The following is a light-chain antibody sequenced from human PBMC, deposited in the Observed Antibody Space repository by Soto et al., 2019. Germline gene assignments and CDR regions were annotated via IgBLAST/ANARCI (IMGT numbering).Light chain of an antibody. CDR3: TASASRTALV. CDR2: EVS. J-gene: IGLJ3*02. CDR1: SSDVGLYNY. V-gene: IGLV2-14*01. Sequence: QSALTQPASVSGSPGQSITISCTGPSSDVGLYNYVSWYQHHPGKAPKLMIYEVSNRPSGVSDRFSASKSGNTASLTIYGLQAEDEEDYYCTASASRTALVFGGGTKLTVL.